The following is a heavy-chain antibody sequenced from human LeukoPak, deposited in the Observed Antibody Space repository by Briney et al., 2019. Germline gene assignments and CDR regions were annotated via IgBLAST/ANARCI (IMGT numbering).Heavy chain of an antibody. CDR3: AAGRGYCGGGSCYGDDAFDT. J-gene: IGHJ3*02. CDR2: INPNSGGT. CDR1: GYTFTGYY. Sequence: ASVKVSCKASGYTFTGYYMHWVRQAPGQGLEWMGWINPNSGGTNYAQKFQGRVTMTRDTSISTAYMELSRLRSDDTAVYYCAAGRGYCGGGSCYGDDAFDTWGQGTVVTVSS. V-gene: IGHV1-2*02. D-gene: IGHD2-15*01.